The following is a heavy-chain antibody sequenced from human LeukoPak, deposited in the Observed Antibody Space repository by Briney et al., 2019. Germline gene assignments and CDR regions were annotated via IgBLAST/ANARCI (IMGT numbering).Heavy chain of an antibody. CDR3: ASLKNSYDSSGYLVTDAFDI. CDR1: GYTFTSYD. J-gene: IGHJ3*02. CDR2: MNPNSGNT. Sequence: ASVKGSCKASGYTFTSYDINWVRQATGQGLEWMGWMNPNSGNTGYAQKFQGRVTMTRDTSISTAYMELSSLRSEDTAVYYCASLKNSYDSSGYLVTDAFDIWGQGTMVTVSS. V-gene: IGHV1-8*01. D-gene: IGHD3-22*01.